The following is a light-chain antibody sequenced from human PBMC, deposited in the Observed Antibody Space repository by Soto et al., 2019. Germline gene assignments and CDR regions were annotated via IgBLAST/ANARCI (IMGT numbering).Light chain of an antibody. CDR2: GVS. V-gene: IGKV3-20*01. CDR1: QSISSYY. Sequence: EIVLTQSPGTLSLSSGERATLSCRASQSISSYYLAWYQQKPGQAPRLLIYGVSSRATGIPDRFSGSGSGTDFTLTISSLEPEDFAVYYYHQYGSSPPYTFGQGTKLEIK. CDR3: HQYGSSPPYT. J-gene: IGKJ2*01.